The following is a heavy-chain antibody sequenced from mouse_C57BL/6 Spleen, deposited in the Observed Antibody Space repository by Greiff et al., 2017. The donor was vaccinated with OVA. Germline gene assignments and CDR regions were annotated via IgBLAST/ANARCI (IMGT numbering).Heavy chain of an antibody. D-gene: IGHD2-3*01. CDR3: ARVHYDGYYFDV. J-gene: IGHJ1*03. V-gene: IGHV1-72*01. CDR2: IDPNSGGT. CDR1: GYTFTSYW. Sequence: QVQLKQPGAELVKPGASVKLSCKASGYTFTSYWMHWVKQRPGRGLEWIGRIDPNSGGTKYNEKFKSKATLTVDKPSSTAYMQLSSLTSEYSAVYYCARVHYDGYYFDVWGTGTTVTVSS.